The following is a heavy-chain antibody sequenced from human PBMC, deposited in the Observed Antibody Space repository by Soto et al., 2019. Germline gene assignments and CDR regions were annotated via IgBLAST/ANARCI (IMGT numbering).Heavy chain of an antibody. V-gene: IGHV3-21*01. CDR3: ERYSSWVSCYTWMYV. Sequence: TGGSIRLCCAASCFNFNRYTISWVRQSPGKRLESLSSISIIGYIFSTDSVRGGFTISRDKARNSVYMQINSLRAEDTAVYFCERYSSWVSCYTWMYVGGQGTTITVSS. D-gene: IGHD6-13*01. CDR2: ISIIGYI. J-gene: IGHJ6*02. CDR1: CFNFNRYT.